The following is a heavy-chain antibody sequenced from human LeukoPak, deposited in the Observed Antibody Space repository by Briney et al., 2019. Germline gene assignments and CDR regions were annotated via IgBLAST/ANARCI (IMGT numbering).Heavy chain of an antibody. Sequence: SETLSLTCTVSGGSISNYYWSWIRQPPGKGLEWIGYIYYSGSTNYNPSLKSRVTISVDTSKNQFSLKLSSVTAADTAVYYCARQYSSSWYNFDYWGQGTLVTVSS. J-gene: IGHJ4*02. CDR3: ARQYSSSWYNFDY. D-gene: IGHD6-13*01. CDR2: IYYSGST. V-gene: IGHV4-59*01. CDR1: GGSISNYY.